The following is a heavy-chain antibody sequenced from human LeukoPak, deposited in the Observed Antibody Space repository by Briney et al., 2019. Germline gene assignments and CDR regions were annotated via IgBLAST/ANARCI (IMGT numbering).Heavy chain of an antibody. V-gene: IGHV3-74*01. D-gene: IGHD5-24*01. J-gene: IGHJ4*02. CDR3: VRDAWMASTPLDY. Sequence: PGGSLRLSCAASGFTFSSYWMHWVRQAPGKGLVWVSRVSNDGSSTTYADSVQGRFTISRDNTKNTLYLQMNSLRAEDTAVYYCVRDAWMASTPLDYWGQGTLVAVSS. CDR1: GFTFSSYW. CDR2: VSNDGSST.